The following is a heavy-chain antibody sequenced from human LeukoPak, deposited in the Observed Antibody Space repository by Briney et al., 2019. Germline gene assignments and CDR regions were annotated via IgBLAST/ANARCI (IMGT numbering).Heavy chain of an antibody. Sequence: GASVKVSCKASGYTFTSYGISWVRQAPGQGLEWMGWISAYNGNTNYAQKLQGRVTMTTDTSTSTAYMELSSLRSEDTAVYYCARGNRKDYYYYYMDVWGKGTTVTVSS. J-gene: IGHJ6*03. V-gene: IGHV1-18*01. CDR1: GYTFTSYG. CDR2: ISAYNGNT. CDR3: ARGNRKDYYYYYMDV.